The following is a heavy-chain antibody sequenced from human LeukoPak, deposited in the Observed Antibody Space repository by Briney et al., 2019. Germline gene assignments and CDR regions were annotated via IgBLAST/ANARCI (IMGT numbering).Heavy chain of an antibody. Sequence: ASVKVSCKASGYTFTSYGISWVRQAPGPGLEWMGWISAYKGNTNYAQKLQGSVTMTTDTSTSTAYMELRSLRSDDTAVYYCAREAQQLDPYYYYYYMDVWGQGTLVTVSS. CDR1: GYTFTSYG. J-gene: IGHJ6*03. D-gene: IGHD6-13*01. CDR2: ISAYKGNT. V-gene: IGHV1-18*01. CDR3: AREAQQLDPYYYYYYMDV.